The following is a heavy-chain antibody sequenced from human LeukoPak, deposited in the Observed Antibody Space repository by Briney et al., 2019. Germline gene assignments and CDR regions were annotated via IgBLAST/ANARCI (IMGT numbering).Heavy chain of an antibody. Sequence: SETLSLTCTVSGGSITSTTYYWSWIRQPPGKGLEWIGYIYYSGSTNYNPSLKSRVTISVDTSKNQFSLKLSSVTAADTAVYYCASISRIAARPDYYYYMDVWGKGTTVTVSS. J-gene: IGHJ6*03. CDR2: IYYSGST. CDR1: GGSITSTTYY. V-gene: IGHV4-61*01. D-gene: IGHD6-6*01. CDR3: ASISRIAARPDYYYYMDV.